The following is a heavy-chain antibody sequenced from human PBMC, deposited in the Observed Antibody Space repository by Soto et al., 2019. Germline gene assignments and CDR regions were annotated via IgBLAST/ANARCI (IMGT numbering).Heavy chain of an antibody. J-gene: IGHJ5*02. CDR2: IYYSGST. CDR1: GCSISSSSYY. Sequence: QLQMQESGPGLVKPSETLSLTCTVSGCSISSSSYYWGWIRQPPGKGLEWIGSIYYSGSTYYNPSLKSRVTISVDTSKNQFSLKLSSVTAADTAVYYCARRGYSYGPRWFDPWSQGTLVTVSS. V-gene: IGHV4-39*01. CDR3: ARRGYSYGPRWFDP. D-gene: IGHD5-18*01.